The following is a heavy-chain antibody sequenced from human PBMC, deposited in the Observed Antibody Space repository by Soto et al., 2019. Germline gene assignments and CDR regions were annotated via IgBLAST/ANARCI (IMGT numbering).Heavy chain of an antibody. CDR1: GGSFSGYI. D-gene: IGHD1-26*01. CDR2: INHSGSA. CDR3: ARGLITGSSYSGGWYYFDS. J-gene: IGHJ4*02. Sequence: QVQLQQWGAGLLKPSETLSLTCAVHGGSFSGYIWTWIRQPPGKGLQWMGQINHSGSADFNPSFRSRVANSLCASNDQFALELSSVTAADTAVYYCARGLITGSSYSGGWYYFDSWGQGNLVTVSS. V-gene: IGHV4-34*01.